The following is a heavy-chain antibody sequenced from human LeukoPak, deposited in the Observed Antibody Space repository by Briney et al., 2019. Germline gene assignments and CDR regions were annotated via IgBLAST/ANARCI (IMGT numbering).Heavy chain of an antibody. Sequence: GESLKISCKGSGYSFTSYWIGWSRQMPGKGLEWMGIIYPGDSDTRYSPSFQGQVTISADKSISSAYLQWSSLQASDRAMYYCVSPIPVAGTLAFDYWGQGTLVTVSS. J-gene: IGHJ4*02. D-gene: IGHD6-19*01. CDR2: IYPGDSDT. CDR3: VSPIPVAGTLAFDY. V-gene: IGHV5-51*01. CDR1: GYSFTSYW.